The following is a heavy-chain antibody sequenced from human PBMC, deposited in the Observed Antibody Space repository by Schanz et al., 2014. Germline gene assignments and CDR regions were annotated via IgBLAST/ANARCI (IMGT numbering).Heavy chain of an antibody. CDR3: ASSRTRYCSSTSCVPGAFDF. CDR2: ISSSGSTI. CDR1: GFTFSDYY. J-gene: IGHJ3*01. Sequence: QVQLVESGGGLVKPGGSLRLSCAASGFTFSDYYMSWIRQAPGKGLEWVSYISSSGSTIYYADSVKGRFTISRDNAKNSLYLQMNSLRVDDTAVYYCASSRTRYCSSTSCVPGAFDFWGQGTTVIVSS. V-gene: IGHV3-11*01. D-gene: IGHD2-2*01.